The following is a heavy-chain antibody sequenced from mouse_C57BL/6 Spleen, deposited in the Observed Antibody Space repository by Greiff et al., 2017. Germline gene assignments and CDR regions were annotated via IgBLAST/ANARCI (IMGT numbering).Heavy chain of an antibody. D-gene: IGHD1-1*01. CDR2: INPNNGGT. J-gene: IGHJ1*03. CDR1: GYTFTDYN. CDR3: ARSLYYDGSSGFDV. Sequence: EVQLQQSGPELVKPGASVKIPCKASGYTFTDYNMDWVKQSHGKSLEWIGDINPNNGGTNYNQKFKGKATLTVDKSSSTAYMELRSLTSEDTAVYYCARSLYYDGSSGFDVWGTGTTVTVSS. V-gene: IGHV1-18*01.